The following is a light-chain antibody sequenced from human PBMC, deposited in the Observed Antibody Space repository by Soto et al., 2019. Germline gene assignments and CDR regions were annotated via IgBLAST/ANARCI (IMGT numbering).Light chain of an antibody. CDR2: AAS. V-gene: IGKV1-6*01. J-gene: IGKJ1*01. CDR1: QGIRND. CDR3: LQDYNYPWT. Sequence: AIQMTQSPSSLSASVGDRVTITCRASQGIRNDLGWYQQRPGKAPKLLIYAASSLQSGVPSRFSGSGSGPDFTLTISSLQPEDFATYYCLQDYNYPWTFGQGTKVDIK.